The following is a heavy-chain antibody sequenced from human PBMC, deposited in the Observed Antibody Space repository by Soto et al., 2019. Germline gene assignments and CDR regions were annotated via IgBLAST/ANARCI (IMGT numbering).Heavy chain of an antibody. D-gene: IGHD2-8*02. J-gene: IGHJ4*02. CDR2: INHSGST. V-gene: IGHV4-34*01. CDR1: WGSRVSFY. Sequence: SETKSVPSSVAWGSRVSFYWSRIRQPPGTGLEWIGEINHSGSTNYNPSLKSRVTISVDTSKNQFSLKLTSVTAADTAVYYCARDKITGLFDYWGQGTLVTVSS. CDR3: ARDKITGLFDY.